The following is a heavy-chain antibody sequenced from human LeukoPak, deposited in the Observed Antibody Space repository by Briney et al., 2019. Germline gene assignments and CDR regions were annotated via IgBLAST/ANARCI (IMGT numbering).Heavy chain of an antibody. CDR1: VYTFTAYY. Sequence: ASVTVSCTASVYTFTAYYMHWVRQAPGQGLKWLRWINPNSGGTNYAQKLQGRVTMTRDTSISTAYMELSRLRSDDTAVYYCAREGVLRFLEWYPRGAFDIWGQGTMVTVSS. J-gene: IGHJ3*02. D-gene: IGHD3-3*01. CDR2: INPNSGGT. V-gene: IGHV1-2*02. CDR3: AREGVLRFLEWYPRGAFDI.